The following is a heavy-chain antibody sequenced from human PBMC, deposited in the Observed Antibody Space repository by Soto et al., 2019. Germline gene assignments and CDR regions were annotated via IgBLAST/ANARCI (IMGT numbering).Heavy chain of an antibody. Sequence: SETLSLTCTVSGGSISSYYWSWIRQPPGKGLEWIGYIYYSGSTNYNPSLKSRVTISVDTSKNQFSLKLSSVTAADTAVYYCARDRVDSSGYYLADYYYYYGMDVCGQRTTVTVSS. V-gene: IGHV4-59*01. D-gene: IGHD3-22*01. J-gene: IGHJ6*02. CDR1: GGSISSYY. CDR3: ARDRVDSSGYYLADYYYYYGMDV. CDR2: IYYSGST.